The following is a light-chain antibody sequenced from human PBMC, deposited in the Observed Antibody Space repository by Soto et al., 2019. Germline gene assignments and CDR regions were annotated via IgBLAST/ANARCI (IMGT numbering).Light chain of an antibody. J-gene: IGKJ4*01. CDR3: QQYGSSPLT. Sequence: EIGLAQSPGTLSFSPGERATLSCRASQSVSSSYLAWYQQKPGQAPRLLIYGASSRATGIPDRFSGSGSGTDFTLTISRLEPEDFAVYYCQQYGSSPLTFGGGTKVDIK. V-gene: IGKV3-20*01. CDR2: GAS. CDR1: QSVSSSY.